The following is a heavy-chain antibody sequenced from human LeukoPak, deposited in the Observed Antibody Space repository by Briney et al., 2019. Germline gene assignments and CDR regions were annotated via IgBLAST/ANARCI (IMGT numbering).Heavy chain of an antibody. D-gene: IGHD2-2*02. CDR3: ARDSRYCSSTSCYNPLNDAFDI. J-gene: IGHJ3*02. V-gene: IGHV4-38-2*02. CDR2: IYYSGST. Sequence: SETLSLTCTVSGYFISSGYFWGWIRQPPGKGLEWIGSIYYSGSTYYNPSLKSRVTISVDTSKNQFSLKLSSVTAADTAVYYCARDSRYCSSTSCYNPLNDAFDIWGQGTMVTVSS. CDR1: GYFISSGYF.